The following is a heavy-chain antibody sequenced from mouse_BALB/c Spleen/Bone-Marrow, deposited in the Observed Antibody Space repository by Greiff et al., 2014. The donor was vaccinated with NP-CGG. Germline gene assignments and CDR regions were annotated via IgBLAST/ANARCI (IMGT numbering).Heavy chain of an antibody. Sequence: QVQLQQSGAELVRPGSSVKISCKASGYAFSNYWMNWVKQRPGQGLEWIGQIYPGDGDTNYNGKFKGKATLTADKSSSTAYMQLSSPTSEDSAVYFCARRDGSTYYYAMDYWGQGTSVTVSS. CDR1: GYAFSNYW. J-gene: IGHJ4*01. D-gene: IGHD1-1*01. V-gene: IGHV1-80*01. CDR2: IYPGDGDT. CDR3: ARRDGSTYYYAMDY.